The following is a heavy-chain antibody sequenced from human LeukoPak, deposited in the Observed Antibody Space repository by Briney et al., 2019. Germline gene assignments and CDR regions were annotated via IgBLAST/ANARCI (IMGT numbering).Heavy chain of an antibody. CDR1: GGPFSSYA. CDR3: ARTYCSSTSCYIREVGEYFQH. D-gene: IGHD2-2*02. J-gene: IGHJ1*01. CDR2: IIPIFGTA. Sequence: GSSVKVSCKASGGPFSSYAISWVRQAPGQGLEWMGGIIPIFGTANYAQKFQGRVTITADESTSTAYMELSSLRSEDTAVYYCARTYCSSTSCYIREVGEYFQHWGQGTLVTVSS. V-gene: IGHV1-69*01.